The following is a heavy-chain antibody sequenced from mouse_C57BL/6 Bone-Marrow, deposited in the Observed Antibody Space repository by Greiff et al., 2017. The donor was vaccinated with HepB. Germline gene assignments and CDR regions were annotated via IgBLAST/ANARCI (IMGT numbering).Heavy chain of an antibody. CDR1: GYTFTSYW. D-gene: IGHD2-5*01. J-gene: IGHJ2*01. V-gene: IGHV1-52*01. CDR2: IDPSDSET. Sequence: QVQLKQPGAELVRPGSSVKLSCKASGYTFTSYWMHWVKQRPIQGLEWIGNIDPSDSETHYNQKFKDKATLTVDKSSSTAYMQLSSLTSEDSAVYYCARRDSNVDFDYWGQGTTLTVSS. CDR3: ARRDSNVDFDY.